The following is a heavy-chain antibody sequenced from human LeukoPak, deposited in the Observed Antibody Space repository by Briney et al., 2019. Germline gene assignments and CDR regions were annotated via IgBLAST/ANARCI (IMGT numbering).Heavy chain of an antibody. J-gene: IGHJ4*02. Sequence: SETLSLTCAVYGGSFSGYYWSWIRQPPGKGLEWIGEINHSGSTNYNPSLKSRVTISVDTSKEQFSLKLSSVTAADTAVYYCARGRARTIFGVVTYQYYFDYWGQGTLVTVSS. V-gene: IGHV4-34*01. CDR1: GGSFSGYY. CDR3: ARGRARTIFGVVTYQYYFDY. D-gene: IGHD3-3*01. CDR2: INHSGST.